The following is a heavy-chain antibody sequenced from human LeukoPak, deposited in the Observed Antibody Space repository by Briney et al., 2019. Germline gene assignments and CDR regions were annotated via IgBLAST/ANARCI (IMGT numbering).Heavy chain of an antibody. CDR3: ARNFARGSYYYYYMDV. CDR1: GGSISSSSYY. D-gene: IGHD3-10*01. CDR2: IYYSGST. V-gene: IGHV4-39*01. J-gene: IGHJ6*03. Sequence: SETLSLTCTVSGGSISSSSYYWGWIRQPPGKGLEWIGSIYYSGSTYYNPSLKSRVTISVDTSKNQFSLKLSSVTAADTAVYYCARNFARGSYYYYYMDVWGKGTTVTVSS.